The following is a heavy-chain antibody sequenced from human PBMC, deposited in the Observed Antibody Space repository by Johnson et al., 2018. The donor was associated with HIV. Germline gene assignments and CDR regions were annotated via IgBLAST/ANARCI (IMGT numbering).Heavy chain of an antibody. CDR1: GFTFSSYA. J-gene: IGHJ3*02. V-gene: IGHV3-30*04. D-gene: IGHD5-18*01. Sequence: VESGGGVVQPGRSLRLSCAASGFTFSSYAMHWVRQAPGKGLEWVAVISYDGSNKYYADSVKGRFTLSRDNSKNTLYLQMNSLRAEDTAVYYCARVRGYSYGAHAFDIWGQGTMVTVSS. CDR2: ISYDGSNK. CDR3: ARVRGYSYGAHAFDI.